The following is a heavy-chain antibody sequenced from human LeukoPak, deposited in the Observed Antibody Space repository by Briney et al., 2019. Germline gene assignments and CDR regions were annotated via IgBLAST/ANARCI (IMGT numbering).Heavy chain of an antibody. Sequence: GGSLRLSCAASGFTFSSYAMSWVRQAPGKGLEWVSAISGSGGSTYYADSVKGRFTISRDNSKSTLYLQMNSLKAEDTAVYYCARSRAFNSGAFDPWGQGSLVTVSS. CDR1: GFTFSSYA. J-gene: IGHJ5*02. D-gene: IGHD1-26*01. CDR2: ISGSGGST. V-gene: IGHV3-23*01. CDR3: ARSRAFNSGAFDP.